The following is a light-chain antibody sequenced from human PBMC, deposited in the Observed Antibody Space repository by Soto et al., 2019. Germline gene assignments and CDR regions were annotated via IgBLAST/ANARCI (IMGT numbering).Light chain of an antibody. J-gene: IGLJ2*01. Sequence: QSALTQPASVSGSPGQSITISCTGTSSDVGGYNYVSWYQQHPGKAPKLMIYDVSNRPSGVSNRFTGSKSGNTASLTISGLQPEEEADYYCSSYSSSSTNVVFGGGTKLTVL. CDR2: DVS. CDR1: SSDVGGYNY. CDR3: SSYSSSSTNVV. V-gene: IGLV2-14*01.